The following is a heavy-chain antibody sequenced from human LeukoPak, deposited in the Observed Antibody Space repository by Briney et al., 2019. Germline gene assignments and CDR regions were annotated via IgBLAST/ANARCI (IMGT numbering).Heavy chain of an antibody. CDR1: GFTFSSYG. V-gene: IGHV3-33*01. J-gene: IGHJ3*02. CDR2: IWYDGSNK. CDR3: AREGITGTLGAFDI. Sequence: GRSLRLSCAASGFTFSSYGMHWVRQAPGKGLEWVAVIWYDGSNKYYADSVKGRFTISRDNSKSTLYLQMNSLRAEDTAVYYCAREGITGTLGAFDIWGQGTMVTVSS. D-gene: IGHD1-20*01.